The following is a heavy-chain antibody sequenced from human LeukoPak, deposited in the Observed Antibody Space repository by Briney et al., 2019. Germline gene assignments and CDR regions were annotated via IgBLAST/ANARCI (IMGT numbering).Heavy chain of an antibody. V-gene: IGHV3-7*04. D-gene: IGHD7-27*01. CDR2: IKQDGSEK. CDR3: ARHSPLWGY. Sequence: WGSLRLSRAASGFTFDTYWMTWVRQAPGKGLEWVASIKQDGSEKYYVDSVKGRFTISRDNAKSSLYLQMNSLRAEDTALYHCARHSPLWGYWGQGTLVTVSS. CDR1: GFTFDTYW. J-gene: IGHJ4*02.